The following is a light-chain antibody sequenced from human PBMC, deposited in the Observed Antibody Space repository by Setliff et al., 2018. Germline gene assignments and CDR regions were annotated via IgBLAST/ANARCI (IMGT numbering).Light chain of an antibody. CDR1: SSDVGGYKY. CDR3: SSYTDSSTLV. V-gene: IGLV2-14*03. Sequence: ALTQPASVSGSPGQSISISCTGTSSDVGGYKYVSWYQQHPGKVPKLIIHDVSDRPSGVSDRFSGSKSGNTASLTISGLQAEDEADYYCSSYTDSSTLVFGTGTKVTVL. CDR2: DVS. J-gene: IGLJ1*01.